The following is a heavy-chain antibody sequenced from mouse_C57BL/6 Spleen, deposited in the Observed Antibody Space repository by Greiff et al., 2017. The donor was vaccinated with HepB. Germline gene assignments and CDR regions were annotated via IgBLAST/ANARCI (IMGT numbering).Heavy chain of an antibody. J-gene: IGHJ3*01. CDR2: IYPGDGDT. V-gene: IGHV1-82*01. Sequence: VKLQQSGPELVKPGASVKISCKASGYAFSSSWMNWVKQRPGKGLEWIGRIYPGDGDTNYNEKFKGKATLTADKSSSTAYMQLSSLTSEDSAVYFCARSGDYDPSAYWGQGTLVTVSA. CDR1: GYAFSSSW. CDR3: ARSGDYDPSAY. D-gene: IGHD2-4*01.